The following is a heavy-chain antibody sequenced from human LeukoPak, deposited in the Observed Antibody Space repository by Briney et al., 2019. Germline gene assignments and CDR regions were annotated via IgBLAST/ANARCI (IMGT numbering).Heavy chain of an antibody. D-gene: IGHD6-19*01. V-gene: IGHV3-30*02. CDR2: IRYDGSNK. CDR1: GFTFSSYG. Sequence: GGSLRLSCAASGFTFSSYGMHWVRQAPGKGLEWVAFIRYDGSNKYYADSVKGRFTISRDNSKNTLYLQMNSLRAEDTAVYYCAKDTVAGTQYYYYYMDVWGKGTTVTISS. CDR3: AKDTVAGTQYYYYYMDV. J-gene: IGHJ6*03.